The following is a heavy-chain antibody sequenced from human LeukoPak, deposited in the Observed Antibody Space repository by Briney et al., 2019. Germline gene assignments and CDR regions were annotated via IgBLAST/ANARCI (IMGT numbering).Heavy chain of an antibody. CDR3: VRGDERGS. Sequence: GGSLRLSCAASGFTFRTYTMNWVRQAPGKGLEWVSSISAAGDNTHNADSIKGRFTISRDNAKDSLYLQMNNLRDEDTAIYYCVRGDERGSWGQGAQVTVSS. CDR1: GFTFRTYT. V-gene: IGHV3-21*01. D-gene: IGHD1-1*01. CDR2: ISAAGDNT. J-gene: IGHJ5*02.